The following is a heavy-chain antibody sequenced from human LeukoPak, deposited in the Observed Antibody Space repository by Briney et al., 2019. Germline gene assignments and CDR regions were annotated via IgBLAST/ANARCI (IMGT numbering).Heavy chain of an antibody. V-gene: IGHV3-66*01. CDR3: ASIMRDYYDSSGTLFDY. J-gene: IGHJ4*02. D-gene: IGHD3-22*01. CDR1: GFTVSSNY. CDR2: IYSGGTT. Sequence: PGRSLRLSCAASGFTVSSNYMSWVRQAPGKGLEWVSIIYSGGTTYYADSVKGRFTISRDNSKNTLYLQMNSLRAEDTAVYYCASIMRDYYDSSGTLFDYWGQGTLVTVSS.